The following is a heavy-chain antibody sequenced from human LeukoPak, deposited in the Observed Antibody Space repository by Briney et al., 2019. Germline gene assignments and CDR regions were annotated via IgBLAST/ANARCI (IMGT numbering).Heavy chain of an antibody. Sequence: GGSLRLSCAASQFTFSSYAMSWVRQAPGKGLEWVSAISGSGGSTYYADSVKGRFTISRDNSKNTLYLQMNSLRAEDTAVYYCAKDLTSYDPLVATWFDPWGQGTLVTVSS. V-gene: IGHV3-23*01. CDR3: AKDLTSYDPLVATWFDP. D-gene: IGHD2-21*02. CDR2: ISGSGGST. CDR1: QFTFSSYA. J-gene: IGHJ5*02.